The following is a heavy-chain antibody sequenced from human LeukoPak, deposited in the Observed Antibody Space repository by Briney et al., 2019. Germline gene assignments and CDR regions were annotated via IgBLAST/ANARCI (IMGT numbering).Heavy chain of an antibody. CDR1: GFTFSSNA. CDR3: ARSAAAGRIVATFDY. CDR2: ISYDGSNK. D-gene: IGHD5-12*01. V-gene: IGHV3-30*04. J-gene: IGHJ4*02. Sequence: GRSLRLSCAASGFTFSSNAMHWVRQAPGKGLEWVAIISYDGSNKYYADSVKSRFTISRDRSKNTLYLQMNSLRGEDTAVYYCARSAAAGRIVATFDYWGQGTLVTVSS.